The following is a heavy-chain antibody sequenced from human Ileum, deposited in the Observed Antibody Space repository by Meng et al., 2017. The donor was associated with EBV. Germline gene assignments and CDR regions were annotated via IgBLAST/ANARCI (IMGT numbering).Heavy chain of an antibody. Sequence: QGPLEESGTGVVSAADSLSLPCSVSGGCVGRNIYHWSWTGQPPGRGLEWIGHTYGSDINNSPSFQSRVTISIDPAKNQLFFKLTSVTAAETAMFYCAYYRVGGGGVGSWGQGTLVTVSS. J-gene: IGHJ4*02. CDR1: GGCVGRNIYH. D-gene: IGHD3-10*01. V-gene: IGHV4-61*01. CDR2: TYGSDI. CDR3: AYYRVGGGGVGS.